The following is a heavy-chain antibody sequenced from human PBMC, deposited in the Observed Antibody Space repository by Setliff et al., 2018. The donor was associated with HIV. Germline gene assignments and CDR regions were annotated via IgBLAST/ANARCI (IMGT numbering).Heavy chain of an antibody. D-gene: IGHD3-22*01. V-gene: IGHV4-39*01. CDR2: IYYSGST. Sequence: SETLSLTCTVSGGSISSGGYYWSWIRQLPGKGLEWIGYIYYSGSTYYNPSLKSRVTVSVDTSRNQFSLRLSSVTAADTAVYYCARRPSPYYYYDSSGYSGGNVDYWGRGTLVTVSS. J-gene: IGHJ4*02. CDR3: ARRPSPYYYYDSSGYSGGNVDY. CDR1: GGSISSGGYY.